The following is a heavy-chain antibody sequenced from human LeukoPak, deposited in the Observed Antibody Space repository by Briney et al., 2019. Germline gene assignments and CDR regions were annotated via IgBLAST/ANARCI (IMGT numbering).Heavy chain of an antibody. CDR2: INHSGST. D-gene: IGHD3-10*01. Sequence: SETLSLTCAVYGGSFSSYYWSWIRQPPGKGLEWIGEINHSGSTSYNPSLKSRVTISVDTSKNQFSLKLSSVTAADTAVYYCARDSRGAFDYWGQGTLVTVSS. V-gene: IGHV4-34*01. CDR1: GGSFSSYY. J-gene: IGHJ4*02. CDR3: ARDSRGAFDY.